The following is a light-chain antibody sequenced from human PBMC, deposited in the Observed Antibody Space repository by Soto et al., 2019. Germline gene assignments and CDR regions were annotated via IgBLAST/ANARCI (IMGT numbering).Light chain of an antibody. V-gene: IGLV1-51*01. CDR2: DND. CDR3: GTWDTSLSAGV. J-gene: IGLJ2*01. Sequence: QSVLTQPPSVSAPPGQKVTISCSGSSSNIGDNFVSWYLHLPGAAPKLLIYDNDKRPSGIPDRFSGSKSGTSATLGITGLQTGDEADYYCGTWDTSLSAGVFGGGTQLTVL. CDR1: SSNIGDNF.